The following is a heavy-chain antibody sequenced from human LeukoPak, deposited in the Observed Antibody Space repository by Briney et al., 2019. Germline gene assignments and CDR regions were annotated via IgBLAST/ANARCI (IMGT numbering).Heavy chain of an antibody. CDR3: ARDADLGTTITGGFDI. D-gene: IGHD5-24*01. CDR1: RFTLSNYW. CDR2: IKSDGSGK. V-gene: IGHV3-7*01. Sequence: GGSLRLSCAASRFTLSNYWMSWVRQAPGKGLEWVASIKSDGSGKFYVDSVKGRFTISRDNARNSLYLQMNRLRAEDTAVYYCARDADLGTTITGGFDIWGQGTKVTVSS. J-gene: IGHJ3*02.